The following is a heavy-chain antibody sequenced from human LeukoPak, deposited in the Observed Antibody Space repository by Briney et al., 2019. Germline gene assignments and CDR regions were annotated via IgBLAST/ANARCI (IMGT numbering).Heavy chain of an antibody. CDR3: ARRVRDSSGWALDH. D-gene: IGHD3-22*01. CDR1: AFTFNDDY. J-gene: IGHJ5*02. CDR2: IKQDGSVT. V-gene: IGHV3-7*01. Sequence: GGSLRLSCAASAFTFNDDYMSWVRQAPGKGLEWVANIKQDGSVTSYAGSVKGRFTISRDNAKNSVYLQMNSLSAEDTAVYYCARRVRDSSGWALDHWGQGTLVTVSS.